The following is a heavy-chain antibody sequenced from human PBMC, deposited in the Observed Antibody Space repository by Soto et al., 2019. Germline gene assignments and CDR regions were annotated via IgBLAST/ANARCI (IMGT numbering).Heavy chain of an antibody. CDR3: AKDRGSSGFYYYYFDY. D-gene: IGHD3-22*01. CDR1: GFTFSSYG. Sequence: PGGSLRLSCAASGFTFSSYGMHWVRQAPGKGLGWVAVISYDGSNKYYADSVKGRFTISRDNSKNTLYLQMNSLRAEDTAVYYCAKDRGSSGFYYYYFDYWGQGTLVTVSS. CDR2: ISYDGSNK. J-gene: IGHJ4*02. V-gene: IGHV3-30*18.